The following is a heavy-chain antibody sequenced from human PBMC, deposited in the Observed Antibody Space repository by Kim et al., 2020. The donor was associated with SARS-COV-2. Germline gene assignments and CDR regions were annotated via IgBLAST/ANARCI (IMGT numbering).Heavy chain of an antibody. CDR1: GFTFDDYA. D-gene: IGHD6-6*01. J-gene: IGHJ4*02. V-gene: IGHV3-9*01. CDR3: AKGEAARDPGYFDY. CDR2: ISWNSGSI. Sequence: GGSLRLSCAASGFTFDDYAMHWVRQAPGKGLEWVSGISWNSGSIGYADSVKGRFTISRDNAKNSLYLQMNSLRAEDTALYYCAKGEAARDPGYFDYWGQGTLVTVSS.